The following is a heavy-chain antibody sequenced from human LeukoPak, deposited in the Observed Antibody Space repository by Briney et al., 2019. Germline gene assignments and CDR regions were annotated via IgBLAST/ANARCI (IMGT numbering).Heavy chain of an antibody. CDR1: GYTFTSYG. J-gene: IGHJ4*02. Sequence: ASVKVSCKASGYTFTSYGISWVRQAPGQGLEWMGWISAYNGNTNYAQKLQGRVTMTTDTFTSTAYMELRSLRSDDTAVYYCARDRPYYYDSSGTDYRGQGTLVTVSS. CDR2: ISAYNGNT. V-gene: IGHV1-18*01. CDR3: ARDRPYYYDSSGTDY. D-gene: IGHD3-22*01.